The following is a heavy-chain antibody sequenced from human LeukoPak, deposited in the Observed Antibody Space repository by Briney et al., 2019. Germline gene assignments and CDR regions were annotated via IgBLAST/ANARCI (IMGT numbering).Heavy chain of an antibody. V-gene: IGHV3-23*01. CDR1: GFTFSSHA. D-gene: IGHD6-13*01. CDR2: ISGSGGST. Sequence: GGSLRLSCAASGFTFSSHAMSWVRQAPGKGLEWASAISGSGGSTYYADSVKGRFTISRDNSKNTLYLQMNSLRAEDTAVYYCAKDLLSSSWYHFDYWGQGTLVTVSS. J-gene: IGHJ4*02. CDR3: AKDLLSSSWYHFDY.